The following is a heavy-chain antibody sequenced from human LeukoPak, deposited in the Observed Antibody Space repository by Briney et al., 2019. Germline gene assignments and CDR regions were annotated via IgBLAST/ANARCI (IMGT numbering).Heavy chain of an antibody. CDR1: GFTFDDYA. V-gene: IGHV3-9*01. CDR2: ISWNSGSI. CDR3: AKGGFSDYYYGMDV. D-gene: IGHD3-10*01. J-gene: IGHJ6*02. Sequence: GGSLRLSCAASGFTFDDYAMHWVRHAPGKGLEWVSAISWNSGSIGYADSVKGRFTISRDNAKNSLYLQMNSLGAEDTALYYCAKGGFSDYYYGMDVWGQGTTVTVSS.